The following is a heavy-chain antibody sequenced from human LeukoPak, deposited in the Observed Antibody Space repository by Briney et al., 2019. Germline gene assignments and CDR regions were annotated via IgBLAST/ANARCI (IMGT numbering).Heavy chain of an antibody. D-gene: IGHD1-26*01. J-gene: IGHJ5*02. CDR2: IHSNGYT. Sequence: SETLSLTCTVSGGSINSYYWSWIRQPPGQGLEWIAYIHSNGYTNYNPSLKSRVTISVDTSKNQFSLKVTSVTAADSAVYYCAKRQGPDSGSYDYFDPWGQGTLVIVSS. V-gene: IGHV4-4*09. CDR3: AKRQGPDSGSYDYFDP. CDR1: GGSINSYY.